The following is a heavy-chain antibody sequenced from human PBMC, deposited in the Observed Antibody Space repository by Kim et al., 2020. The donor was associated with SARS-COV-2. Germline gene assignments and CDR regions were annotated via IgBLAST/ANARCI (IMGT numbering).Heavy chain of an antibody. CDR1: GFTFSSYA. J-gene: IGHJ4*02. CDR2: ISGSGGST. CDR3: AKWGRLTMVRGVETPFDY. V-gene: IGHV3-23*01. D-gene: IGHD3-10*01. Sequence: GGSLRLSCAASGFTFSSYAMSWVRQAPGKGLEWVSAISGSGGSTYYADSVKGRFTISRDNSKNTLYLQMNSLRAEDTAVYYCAKWGRLTMVRGVETPFDYWGQGTLVTVSS.